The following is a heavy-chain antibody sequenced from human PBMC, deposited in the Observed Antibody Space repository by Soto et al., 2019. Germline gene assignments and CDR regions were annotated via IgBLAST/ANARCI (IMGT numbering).Heavy chain of an antibody. D-gene: IGHD3-22*01. V-gene: IGHV1-3*01. CDR3: ARDPTLAEYYYDSSGHYLDY. CDR1: GYTFTSYT. CDR2: INAGNGNT. Sequence: GASVKVSCKASGYTFTSYTIHWVRQAPGQRLEWMGWINAGNGNTKYSQKFQGRVTITRDTSARTAYMELSSLRSEDTAVYYCARDPTLAEYYYDSSGHYLDYWGQGTLVTVSS. J-gene: IGHJ4*02.